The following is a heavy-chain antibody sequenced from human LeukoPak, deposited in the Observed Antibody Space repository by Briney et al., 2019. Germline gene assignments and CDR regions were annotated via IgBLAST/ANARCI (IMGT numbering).Heavy chain of an antibody. CDR2: INPGGGST. J-gene: IGHJ4*02. D-gene: IGHD7-27*01. CDR1: GYTFINYY. Sequence: AAVKVSCKASGYTFINYYIHWVRQAPGQGLEWMGLINPGGGSTTYSQKFQSRVTMTRDTSTNTVYMELNSLRSEDTALYYCARARTGDSDYWGQGTLVTVSS. V-gene: IGHV1-46*01. CDR3: ARARTGDSDY.